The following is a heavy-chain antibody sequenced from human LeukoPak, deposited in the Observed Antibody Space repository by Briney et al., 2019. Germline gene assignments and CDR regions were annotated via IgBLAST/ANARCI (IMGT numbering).Heavy chain of an antibody. CDR2: IIPIFVTA. J-gene: IGHJ3*02. V-gene: IGHV1-69*05. Sequence: SVTVSCTASVGTFTSYAISWVRQAPGQGLEWMGGIIPIFVTANYAQKFQGRVTSTTDESTSTAYMELSSLRSEVTAVYYCATSYCSGGSCHRIDAFDIWGQGTMVTVSS. D-gene: IGHD2-15*01. CDR3: ATSYCSGGSCHRIDAFDI. CDR1: VGTFTSYA.